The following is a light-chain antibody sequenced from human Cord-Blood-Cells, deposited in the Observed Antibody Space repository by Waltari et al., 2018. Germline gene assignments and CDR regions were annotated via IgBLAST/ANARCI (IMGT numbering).Light chain of an antibody. CDR3: QKYYSAPFT. J-gene: IGKJ3*01. Sequence: DRFNNHKHVAWEQPEPGQPAKLLIYWASTRESGVPARFSGSGAGTDFYLTIISLHAGDLAVYDCQKYYSAPFTSGPGTKVDIK. CDR2: WAS. V-gene: IGKV4-1*01. CDR1: DRFNNHKH.